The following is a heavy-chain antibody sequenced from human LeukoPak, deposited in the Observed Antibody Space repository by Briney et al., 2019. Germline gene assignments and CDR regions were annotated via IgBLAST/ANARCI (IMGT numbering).Heavy chain of an antibody. J-gene: IGHJ4*02. V-gene: IGHV3-20*04. CDR2: INWNGGST. Sequence: GSLRLSCAASVFTFSTYNMNWVRQAPGKGLEWVSGINWNGGSTGYADSVKGRFTISRDNAKNSLYLQMNSLRAEDTALYYCARGPIYSGYDFACDYWGQGTLVTVSS. D-gene: IGHD5-12*01. CDR3: ARGPIYSGYDFACDY. CDR1: VFTFSTYN.